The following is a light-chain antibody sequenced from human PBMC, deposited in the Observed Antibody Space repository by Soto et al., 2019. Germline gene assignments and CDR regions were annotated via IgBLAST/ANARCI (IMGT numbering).Light chain of an antibody. CDR3: TSYTSTSTYV. Sequence: QSALTQPASVSGPPGQSITISCTGTSSDVGAYNYVSWYQHHPGKAPRLVIYDVTNRPSGISDRFSGSKSGNTASLTISGLLAEDEDDYYCTSYTSTSTYVFGTGTKVTVL. CDR1: SSDVGAYNY. V-gene: IGLV2-14*01. CDR2: DVT. J-gene: IGLJ1*01.